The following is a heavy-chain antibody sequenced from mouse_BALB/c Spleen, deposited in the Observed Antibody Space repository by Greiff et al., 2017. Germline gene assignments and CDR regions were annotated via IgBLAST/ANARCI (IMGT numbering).Heavy chain of an antibody. V-gene: IGHV1S132*01. J-gene: IGHJ3*01. D-gene: IGHD4-1*01. Sequence: VQLQQSGAELVKPGASVKLSCKTSGYTFTSYWIQWVKQRPGQGLGWIGEIFPGTGTTYYNEKFKGKATLTIDTSSSTAYMQLSSLTSEDSAVYFCARWGNGSFTYWGQGTLVTVSA. CDR3: ARWGNGSFTY. CDR1: GYTFTSYW. CDR2: IFPGTGTT.